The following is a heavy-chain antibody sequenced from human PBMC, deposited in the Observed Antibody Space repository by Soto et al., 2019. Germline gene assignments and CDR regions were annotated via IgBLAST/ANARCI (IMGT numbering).Heavy chain of an antibody. Sequence: PSETLSLTCTVAGGSISSGDYHWTWIRQFPGKGLEWIGAIYYSASTYYNPSLVSRLTISVDTSKNKFSLKLTSVTAADTAVYYCARGRYDFWSGYFQYYYYYYGMDVWGQGTTVTVS. J-gene: IGHJ6*02. D-gene: IGHD3-3*01. V-gene: IGHV4-30-4*01. CDR3: ARGRYDFWSGYFQYYYYYYGMDV. CDR2: IYYSAST. CDR1: GGSISSGDYH.